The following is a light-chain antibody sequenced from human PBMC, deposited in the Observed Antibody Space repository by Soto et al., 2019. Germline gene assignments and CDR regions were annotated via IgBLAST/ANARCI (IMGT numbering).Light chain of an antibody. CDR1: QGFSSW. CDR2: AAS. Sequence: DIQMTQSPSSVSASVGDRVTITCRASQGFSSWLAWYQQKPGKAPKFLIYAASSLQSGVPSRFSGSGSRTEFSLSISSLQPQDFATFYYQQGNSFLLTCGPGTKVDIK. J-gene: IGKJ3*01. CDR3: QQGNSFLLT. V-gene: IGKV1-12*01.